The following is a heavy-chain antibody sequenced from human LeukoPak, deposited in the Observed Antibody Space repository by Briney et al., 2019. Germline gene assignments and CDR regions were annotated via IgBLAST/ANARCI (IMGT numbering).Heavy chain of an antibody. D-gene: IGHD3-3*01. Sequence: GASVKVSCKASGGTFSSYAISWVRQAPGQGLEWMGRIIPILGIANYAQKFQGRVTITADKSTSTAYMELSSLRSEDTAVYYCARGGSFYDFWSGYYYGFDYWGQGTLVTVSS. CDR2: IIPILGIA. V-gene: IGHV1-69*04. CDR1: GGTFSSYA. J-gene: IGHJ4*02. CDR3: ARGGSFYDFWSGYYYGFDY.